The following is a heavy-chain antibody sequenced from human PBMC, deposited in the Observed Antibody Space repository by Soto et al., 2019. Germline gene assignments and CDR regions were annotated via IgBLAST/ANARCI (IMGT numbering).Heavy chain of an antibody. CDR2: MNPNSGNT. J-gene: IGHJ6*02. Sequence: ASVKVSCKASGYTFTSYDINWVRQATGQGLEWMGWMNPNSGNTGYAQRFQGRVTMTRNTSISTAYMELSSLRSEDTAVYYCARGRYCSSTSCRYYYYYGMDVWGQGTTVTVSS. CDR1: GYTFTSYD. D-gene: IGHD2-2*01. V-gene: IGHV1-8*01. CDR3: ARGRYCSSTSCRYYYYYGMDV.